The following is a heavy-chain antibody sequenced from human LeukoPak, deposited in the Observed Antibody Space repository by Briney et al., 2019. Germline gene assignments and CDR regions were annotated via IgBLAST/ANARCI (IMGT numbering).Heavy chain of an antibody. D-gene: IGHD2-21*01. V-gene: IGHV3-7*05. CDR2: INQDGSEK. J-gene: IGHJ4*02. CDR3: ARDRHNSSCPEDF. CDR1: GFTFSSYW. Sequence: GGSLRLSCAASGFTFSSYWMSWVRQAPGKGLEWVANINQDGSEKYYVGSVKGRFTISRDNAKKSLYLQMNSLRVEDTAVFYCARDRHNSSCPEDFLGQGTLVTVSS.